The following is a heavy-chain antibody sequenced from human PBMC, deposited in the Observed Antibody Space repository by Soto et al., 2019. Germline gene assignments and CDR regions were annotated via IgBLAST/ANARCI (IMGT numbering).Heavy chain of an antibody. CDR2: INHSGST. V-gene: IGHV4-34*01. J-gene: IGHJ5*02. CDR3: ARGEAYWFDP. Sequence: SETLTRSWAVYGWSFSGYDWSWIRQPPGKGLEWIGEINHSGSTNYNPSLKSRVTISVDTSKNQFSLKLSSVTAADTAVYYCARGEAYWFDPWGQGTLVTVSS. CDR1: GWSFSGYD.